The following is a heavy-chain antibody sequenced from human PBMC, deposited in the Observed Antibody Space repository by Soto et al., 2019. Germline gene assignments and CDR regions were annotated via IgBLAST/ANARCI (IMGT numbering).Heavy chain of an antibody. CDR3: ARAATITMVRGVPRGWFDP. V-gene: IGHV4-34*01. J-gene: IGHJ5*02. D-gene: IGHD3-10*01. CDR1: GGSFSGYY. Sequence: SETLSLTCAVYGGSFSGYYWSWIRQPPGKGLEWIGEINHSGSTNYNPSLKSRVTISVDTSKNQFSLKLSSVTAADTAVYYCARAATITMVRGVPRGWFDPWGQGTLVTVSS. CDR2: INHSGST.